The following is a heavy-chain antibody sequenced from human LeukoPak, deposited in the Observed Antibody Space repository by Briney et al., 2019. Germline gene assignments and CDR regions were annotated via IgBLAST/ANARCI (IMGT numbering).Heavy chain of an antibody. Sequence: GGSLRLSCAASGFTFSRFAMHWVRQVPGKGLEWVSGISWNSGSICYADSVKGRFTISRDNAKNSLYLQMNSLRVEDTALYYSSTVATPGVDYWGQGTLVTVSS. D-gene: IGHD4-23*01. CDR1: GFTFSRFA. V-gene: IGHV3-9*01. J-gene: IGHJ4*02. CDR2: ISWNSGSI. CDR3: STVATPGVDY.